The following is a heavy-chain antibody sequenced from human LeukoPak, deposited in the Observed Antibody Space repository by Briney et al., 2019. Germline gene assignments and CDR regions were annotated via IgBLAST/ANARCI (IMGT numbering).Heavy chain of an antibody. Sequence: SETLSHTCTVSGGSVSGYYWSWIRQPPGRGLEWIGYIYYSGSTNYNPSLKSRVTISVDTSKNQFSLKLRSVTDADTAVYYWARGGCSSTSCSFDYWGQGPLVTVSS. J-gene: IGHJ4*02. D-gene: IGHD2-2*01. CDR2: IYYSGST. V-gene: IGHV4-59*02. CDR1: GGSVSGYY. CDR3: ARGGCSSTSCSFDY.